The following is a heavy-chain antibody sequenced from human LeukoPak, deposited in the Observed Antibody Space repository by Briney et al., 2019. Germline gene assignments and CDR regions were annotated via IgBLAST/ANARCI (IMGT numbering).Heavy chain of an antibody. D-gene: IGHD3-3*01. J-gene: IGHJ4*02. CDR3: ARGSSITIFGVVILSGCFDY. V-gene: IGHV4-34*01. CDR1: GGSFXGYY. Sequence: ETXSLTXXXXGGSFXGYYWSWIRQPPGKGLEWIGEINHSGSTNYNPSLKSRVTISVDTSKNQFSLKLSSVTAADTAVYYCARGSSITIFGVVILSGCFDYWGQGTLVTVSS. CDR2: INHSGST.